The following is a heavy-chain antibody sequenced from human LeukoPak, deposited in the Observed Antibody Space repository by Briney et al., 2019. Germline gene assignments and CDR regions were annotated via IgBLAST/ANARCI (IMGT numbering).Heavy chain of an antibody. CDR1: GFTFSSYS. CDR3: ARGPAMVRGVRSDY. J-gene: IGHJ4*02. CDR2: ISSSSSYI. D-gene: IGHD3-10*01. Sequence: GGSLRLPCAASGFTFSSYSMNWVRQAPGKGLEWVSSISSSSSYIYYADSVKGRFTISRDNAKNSLYLQMDSLRAEDTAVYYCARGPAMVRGVRSDYWGQGTLVTVSS. V-gene: IGHV3-21*01.